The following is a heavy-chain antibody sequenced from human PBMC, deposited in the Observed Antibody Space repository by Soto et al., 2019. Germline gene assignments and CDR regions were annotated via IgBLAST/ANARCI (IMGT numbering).Heavy chain of an antibody. Sequence: SETLSLTCTVSGGSISSGGYYWSWIRQHPGKGLEWIGYIYYSGSTYYNPSLKSRVTISVDTSKNQFSLKLSSVTAADTAVYYCARSPSLTVTVTTLYYYYMDVWGKGTTVTVSS. CDR1: GGSISSGGYY. D-gene: IGHD4-17*01. J-gene: IGHJ6*03. V-gene: IGHV4-31*03. CDR3: ARSPSLTVTVTTLYYYYMDV. CDR2: IYYSGST.